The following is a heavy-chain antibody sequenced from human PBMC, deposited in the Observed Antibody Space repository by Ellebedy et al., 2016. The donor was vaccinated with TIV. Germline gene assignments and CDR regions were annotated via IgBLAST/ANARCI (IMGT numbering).Heavy chain of an antibody. Sequence: SETLSLTXAVYGGSFSDYYWSWIRQPPGKGLEWIGEINHSGSTNYNPSLKSRVTISVDTSKNQFSLRLSSVTAADTAVYYCAKTWAVAAEGDYWGQGTLVSVTS. CDR1: GGSFSDYY. CDR2: INHSGST. V-gene: IGHV4-34*01. CDR3: AKTWAVAAEGDY. D-gene: IGHD6-19*01. J-gene: IGHJ4*02.